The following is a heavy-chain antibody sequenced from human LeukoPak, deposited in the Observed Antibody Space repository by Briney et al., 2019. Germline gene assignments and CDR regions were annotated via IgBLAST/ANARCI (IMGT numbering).Heavy chain of an antibody. J-gene: IGHJ4*02. V-gene: IGHV3-30-3*01. D-gene: IGHD6-13*01. CDR1: GFTFSSYA. CDR3: AKDGGGGIAAAGTADFDY. Sequence: PGGSLRLSCAASGFTFSSYAMHWVRQAPGKGLEWVAVISYDGSNKYYADSVKGRFTISRDNSKNTLYLQMNSLRAEDTAVYYCAKDGGGGIAAAGTADFDYWGQGTLVTVSS. CDR2: ISYDGSNK.